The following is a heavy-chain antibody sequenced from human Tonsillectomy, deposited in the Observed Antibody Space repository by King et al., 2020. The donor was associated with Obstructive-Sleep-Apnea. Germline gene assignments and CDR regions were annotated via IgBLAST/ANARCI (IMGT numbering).Heavy chain of an antibody. D-gene: IGHD3-10*01. V-gene: IGHV4-38-2*02. CDR1: GYSISSGYY. Sequence: QLQESGPGLVKPSETLSLTCTVSGYSISSGYYWGWIRQPPGKGLEWIGSIYHGGSTYYNPSLKSRVTLSVDTSKNQFSLKLSSVTAADTAMYYCARDAWGDYGSGSYYGYWGQGNLVTVSS. CDR3: ARDAWGDYGSGSYYGY. CDR2: IYHGGST. J-gene: IGHJ4*02.